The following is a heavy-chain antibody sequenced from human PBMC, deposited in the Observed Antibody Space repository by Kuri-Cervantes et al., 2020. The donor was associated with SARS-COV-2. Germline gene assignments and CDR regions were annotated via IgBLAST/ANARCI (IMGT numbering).Heavy chain of an antibody. Sequence: SVKVSCKASGGTFSSYTISWVPQAPGQGLEWMGRIIPILGIANYAQKFQGRVTITADKSTSTAYMELSSLRSEDTAVYYCARASSGYDLDIDYWGQGTLVTVSS. CDR1: GGTFSSYT. CDR3: ARASSGYDLDIDY. V-gene: IGHV1-69*02. D-gene: IGHD5-12*01. CDR2: IIPILGIA. J-gene: IGHJ4*02.